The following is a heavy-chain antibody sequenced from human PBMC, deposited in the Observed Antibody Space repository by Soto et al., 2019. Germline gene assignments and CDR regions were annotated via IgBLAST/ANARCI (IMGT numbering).Heavy chain of an antibody. J-gene: IGHJ3*02. Sequence: WGSLRLSCAASGFTFSSYAMSWVRQAPGKGLEWVSAISGSGGSTYYADSVKGRFTISRDNSKNTLYLQMNSLRAEDTAVYYCAKYRGIGCSGGSCFAFDIWGQGTMVTVS. CDR3: AKYRGIGCSGGSCFAFDI. D-gene: IGHD2-15*01. CDR2: ISGSGGST. V-gene: IGHV3-23*01. CDR1: GFTFSSYA.